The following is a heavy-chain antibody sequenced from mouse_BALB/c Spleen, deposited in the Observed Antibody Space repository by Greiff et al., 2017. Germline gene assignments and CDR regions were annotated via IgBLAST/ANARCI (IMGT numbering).Heavy chain of an antibody. CDR2: IRLKSNNYAT. CDR3: TRGYGDYAMDY. CDR1: GFTFSNYW. D-gene: IGHD2-14*01. Sequence: DVQLVESGGGLVQPGGSMKLSCVASGFTFSNYWMNWVRQSPEKGLEWVAEIRLKSNNYATHYAESVKGRFTISRDDSKSSVYLQMNNLRAEDTGIYYCTRGYGDYAMDYWGQGTSVTVSS. V-gene: IGHV6-6*02. J-gene: IGHJ4*01.